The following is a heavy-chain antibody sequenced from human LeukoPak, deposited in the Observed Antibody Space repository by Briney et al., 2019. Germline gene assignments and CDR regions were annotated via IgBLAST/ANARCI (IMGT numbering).Heavy chain of an antibody. J-gene: IGHJ6*03. V-gene: IGHV1-18*01. CDR3: ARVLGYCSGGSCPRESLYYYYYYMDV. D-gene: IGHD2-15*01. CDR1: GYTFTSYG. Sequence: EASVKVSCKASGYTFTSYGISCVRQAPGQGLEWMGWISAYNGNTNYAQKLQGRVTMTTDTSTSTAYMELRSLRSDDTAVYYCARVLGYCSGGSCPRESLYYYYYYMDVWGKGTTVTISS. CDR2: ISAYNGNT.